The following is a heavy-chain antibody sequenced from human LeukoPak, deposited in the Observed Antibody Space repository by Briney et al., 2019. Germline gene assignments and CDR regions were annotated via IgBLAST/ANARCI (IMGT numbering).Heavy chain of an antibody. CDR1: GGSLSSYY. CDR3: ARRPDYGGKPFDY. J-gene: IGHJ4*02. CDR2: IYYSGST. Sequence: SETLSLTCTVSGGSLSSYYWSWIRQPPGKGLEWIGYIYYSGSTNYNPSLKSRVTISVDTSKNQFSLKLSSVTAADTAVYYCARRPDYGGKPFDYWGQGTLVTVSS. V-gene: IGHV4-59*08. D-gene: IGHD4-23*01.